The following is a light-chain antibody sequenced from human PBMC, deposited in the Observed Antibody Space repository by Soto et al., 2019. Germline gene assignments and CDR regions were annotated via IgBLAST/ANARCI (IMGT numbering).Light chain of an antibody. CDR1: QSVSNNY. Sequence: ELVLTQSPGTLSLSPGARATLSCRASQSVSNNYLAWYQQKPGQAPRLLIYESSNRATGIPARFSGSGSGTDLIITISSLQSEDFATYYCQQYNSYPWTFGQGTKVDIK. CDR3: QQYNSYPWT. CDR2: ESS. V-gene: IGKV3-20*01. J-gene: IGKJ1*01.